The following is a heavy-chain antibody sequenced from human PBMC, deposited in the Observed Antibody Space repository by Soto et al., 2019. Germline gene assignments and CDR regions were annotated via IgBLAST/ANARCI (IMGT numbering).Heavy chain of an antibody. J-gene: IGHJ4*02. CDR3: AKARAQYYDFWSGYPVDY. CDR1: GFTFSSYG. D-gene: IGHD3-3*01. Sequence: GSLRLSXAASGFTFSSYGMHWVRQAPGKGLEWVAVISYDGSNKYYADSVKGRFTISRDNSKNTLYLQMNSLRAEDTAVYYCAKARAQYYDFWSGYPVDYWGQGTLVTVSS. CDR2: ISYDGSNK. V-gene: IGHV3-30*18.